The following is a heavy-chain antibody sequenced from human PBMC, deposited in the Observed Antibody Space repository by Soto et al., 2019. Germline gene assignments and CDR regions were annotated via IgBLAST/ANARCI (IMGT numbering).Heavy chain of an antibody. D-gene: IGHD6-13*01. CDR3: ANVHRHHSSSWYAYY. CDR2: IRGRGGST. CDR1: GFTFSSYA. J-gene: IGHJ4*02. Sequence: PGGSLRLSCAASGFTFSSYAMSWVRQAPGKGLEWVSAIRGRGGSTYYADSVKGRFTISRDNSKNTLYLPMNSLRAEDTAVYYCANVHRHHSSSWYAYYSGQGTLGTVSS. V-gene: IGHV3-23*01.